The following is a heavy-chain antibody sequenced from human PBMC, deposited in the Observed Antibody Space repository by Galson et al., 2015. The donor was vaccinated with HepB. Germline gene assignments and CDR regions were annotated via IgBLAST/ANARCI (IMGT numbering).Heavy chain of an antibody. J-gene: IGHJ4*02. V-gene: IGHV3-48*01. CDR2: ISSTSRTI. D-gene: IGHD4-17*01. CDR1: GFTFSSYS. Sequence: SLRLSCAASGFTFSSYSMNWVRQAPGKGLEWVSYISSTSRTIYYADSVKGRFTISRDNAKNSLYLQMNSLRAEDTAVYYCARDHYGDYRIDYWGQGTLVTVSS. CDR3: ARDHYGDYRIDY.